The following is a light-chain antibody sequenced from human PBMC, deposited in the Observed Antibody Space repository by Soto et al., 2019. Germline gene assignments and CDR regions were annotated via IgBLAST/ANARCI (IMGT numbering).Light chain of an antibody. Sequence: QSVLTQPASVAGSPGQSITISFTVTSSDVVVYNYVSFYQQHPVKAAKLMIYDFINLPSWISNRFAGSKSGNTHSLTISGLQAEDEADYYSSSYTGSSTYVFGTGTRSP. CDR1: SSDVVVYNY. CDR3: SSYTGSSTYV. J-gene: IGLJ1*01. CDR2: DFI. V-gene: IGLV2-14*01.